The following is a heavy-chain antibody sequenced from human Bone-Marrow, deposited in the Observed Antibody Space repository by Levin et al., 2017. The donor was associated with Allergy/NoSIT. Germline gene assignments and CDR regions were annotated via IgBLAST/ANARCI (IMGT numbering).Heavy chain of an antibody. D-gene: IGHD6-19*01. CDR3: AKDAGWVAGAVALI. CDR2: ISGSGSST. J-gene: IGHJ4*02. Sequence: PGGSLRLSCAASGFTFNSYALSWVRQAPGKGLEWVSAISGSGSSTYYADSVKGRFTISRDNSKTTLYLQMNSLRAEDTAVYYCAKDAGWVAGAVALIWGQGTLVTVSS. CDR1: GFTFNSYA. V-gene: IGHV3-23*01.